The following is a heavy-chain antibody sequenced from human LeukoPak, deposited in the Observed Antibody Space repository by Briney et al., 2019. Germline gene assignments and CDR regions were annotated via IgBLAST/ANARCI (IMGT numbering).Heavy chain of an antibody. CDR3: ARGIAAAGSGFDY. D-gene: IGHD6-13*01. J-gene: IGHJ4*02. V-gene: IGHV3-48*03. CDR2: ISSSGSPI. Sequence: PGGSLRLSCAASGFTFSSYEMNWVRQAPGKALEWVSYISSSGSPINYADSVKGRFTVSRDNAKNSLYLQMNSLRAEDTALYHCARGIAAAGSGFDYWGQGTLVTVSS. CDR1: GFTFSSYE.